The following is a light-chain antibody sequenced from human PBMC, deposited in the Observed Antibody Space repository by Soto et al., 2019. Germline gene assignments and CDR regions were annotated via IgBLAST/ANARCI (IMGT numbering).Light chain of an antibody. J-gene: IGLJ1*01. CDR3: CSYAGSYTF. V-gene: IGLV2-11*01. CDR2: DVG. CDR1: SSDVGGYNY. Sequence: QSVLTQPRSVSGSPGQSVTISCTGTSSDVGGYNYVSWYQQHPGKAPKLMIYDVGKRPSGVPDRFSGSKSGNTASLTISGLQAEDEADYYCCSYAGSYTFFGTGTKVTVL.